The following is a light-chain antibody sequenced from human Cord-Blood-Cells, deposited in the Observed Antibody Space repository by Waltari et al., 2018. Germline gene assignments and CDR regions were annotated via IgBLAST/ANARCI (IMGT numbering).Light chain of an antibody. CDR3: CSYAGSYTWV. CDR1: SSDVGGYNY. V-gene: IGLV2-11*01. Sequence: QSALTQPRSVSGSPGQSVTISCTGTSSDVGGYNYVSWYQQHPGKAHKLMIYDASKRPSGVPDRFSGSKSGNTASLTISGLQAEDEADYYCCSYAGSYTWVFGGGTKLTVL. CDR2: DAS. J-gene: IGLJ3*02.